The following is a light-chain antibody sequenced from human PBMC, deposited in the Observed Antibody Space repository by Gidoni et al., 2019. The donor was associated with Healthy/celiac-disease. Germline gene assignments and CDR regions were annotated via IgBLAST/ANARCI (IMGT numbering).Light chain of an antibody. J-gene: IGKJ5*01. V-gene: IGKV3-11*01. CDR1: QSVSSY. Sequence: EIVLTPSPATLSLSPGERATLSCRASQSVSSYLAWYQQKPGQAPRLLIYDASNRATGIPARFSGSGSGTEFTLTIRSLEPEDFAVYYCQQRSNWPPTFGQGTRLEIK. CDR3: QQRSNWPPT. CDR2: DAS.